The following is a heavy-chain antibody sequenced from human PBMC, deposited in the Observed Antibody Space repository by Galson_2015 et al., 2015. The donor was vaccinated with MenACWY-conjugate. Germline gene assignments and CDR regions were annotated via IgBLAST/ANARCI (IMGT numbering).Heavy chain of an antibody. J-gene: IGHJ6*02. CDR3: ARVRGVYSRQYYDGMDV. V-gene: IGHV5-51*01. CDR1: GYSLTNYW. D-gene: IGHD6-13*01. Sequence: QSGAEVKKPGESLKISCKGSGYSLTNYWTAWARQMPGKGLEWMGIIYPGDSETRYSPSFQGQVTISVDKSISTAYLQWSSLKASDTAIYYCARVRGVYSRQYYDGMDVWGQGTTVTVSS. CDR2: IYPGDSET.